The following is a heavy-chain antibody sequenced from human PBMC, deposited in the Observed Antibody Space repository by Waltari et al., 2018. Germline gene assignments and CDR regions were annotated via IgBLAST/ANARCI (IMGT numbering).Heavy chain of an antibody. J-gene: IGHJ3*02. Sequence: QLQESGPGLVKPSETVSLTCSVSGAAIMRNNYHWRWIRQSPGKGLEWIGSIYNSGTTYYNPSLKGRVFISVDASRNEFSLRLTTVTAADTAVYYCARASTAIFGVVITGYNIWGQGTMVTVSS. D-gene: IGHD3-3*01. CDR3: ARASTAIFGVVITGYNI. CDR2: IYNSGTT. CDR1: GAAIMRNNYH. V-gene: IGHV4-39*07.